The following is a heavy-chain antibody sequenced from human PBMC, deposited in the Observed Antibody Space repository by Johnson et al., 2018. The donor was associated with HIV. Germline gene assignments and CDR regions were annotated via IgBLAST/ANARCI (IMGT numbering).Heavy chain of an antibody. CDR2: ISYDGTNK. CDR1: GFTFSSYG. J-gene: IGHJ3*02. V-gene: IGHV3-30*18. Sequence: QVQLVESGGGVVQPGRSLRLSCAASGFTFSSYGMQWVRQAPGKGLEWVAVISYDGTNKYYADSVRGRLTISRDNLKNTVYLQMKSLRPEDTAVYYCAKSLPRHSENSGYYDAFDIWGQGTMVTVSS. CDR3: AKSLPRHSENSGYYDAFDI. D-gene: IGHD3-22*01.